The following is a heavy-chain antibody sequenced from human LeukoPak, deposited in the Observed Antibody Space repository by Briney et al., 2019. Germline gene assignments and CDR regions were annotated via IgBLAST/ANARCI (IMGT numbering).Heavy chain of an antibody. V-gene: IGHV3-23*01. Sequence: GGSLRLSCAASGFTFSSYAMSWVRQAPGKGLEWVSAISGSGGSTYYADSVKGRFTISRDNSKNTLYLQMNSLRAEDTAVYYCAEDHHYYDSSGYPLDYWGQGTLVTVSS. CDR1: GFTFSSYA. CDR2: ISGSGGST. CDR3: AEDHHYYDSSGYPLDY. D-gene: IGHD3-22*01. J-gene: IGHJ4*02.